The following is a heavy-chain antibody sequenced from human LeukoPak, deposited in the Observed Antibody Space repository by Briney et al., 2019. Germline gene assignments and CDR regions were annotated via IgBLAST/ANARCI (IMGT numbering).Heavy chain of an antibody. CDR2: IYYSGST. V-gene: IGHV4-39*01. Sequence: SETLSLTCTVSGGSISSRTYSWGWIRQPPGKGLEWIGSIYYSGSTYYNPSLKSRVAISVDTSKNQFSLKLSSVTAADTAVYYCARHCYDSGGYCDYWGQGTLVTVSS. CDR3: ARHCYDSGGYCDY. CDR1: GGSISSRTYS. J-gene: IGHJ4*02. D-gene: IGHD3-22*01.